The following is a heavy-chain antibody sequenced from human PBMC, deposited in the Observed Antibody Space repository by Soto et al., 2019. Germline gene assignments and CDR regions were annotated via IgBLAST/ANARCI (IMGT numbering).Heavy chain of an antibody. CDR2: IIPFFDTP. D-gene: IGHD3-22*01. CDR1: GGTFSSYS. CDR3: ARDLDYYDSSGYSSGPFDY. Sequence: VASVKVSCKASGGTFSSYSISWVRQAPGQGLEWMGGIIPFFDTPNHAQKFQGRVTITADASTTTAYMELSSLRSEDTAIYYCARDLDYYDSSGYSSGPFDYWGQGTLVTVSS. V-gene: IGHV1-69*13. J-gene: IGHJ4*02.